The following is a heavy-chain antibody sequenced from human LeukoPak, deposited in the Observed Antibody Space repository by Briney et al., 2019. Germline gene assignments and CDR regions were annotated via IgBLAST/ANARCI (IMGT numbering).Heavy chain of an antibody. CDR1: GFTFGDYA. D-gene: IGHD3-22*01. V-gene: IGHV3-49*04. CDR3: TSVDYYDSSGEYHFDY. CDR2: IRSKAYGGTT. J-gene: IGHJ4*02. Sequence: GGSLRLSCTASGFTFGDYAMSWVRQAPGKGLEWVGFIRSKAYGGTTEYAASVKGRFTISRDDSKNIAYLQMNSLKTEDTAVYYCTSVDYYDSSGEYHFDYWGQGTLVTVSS.